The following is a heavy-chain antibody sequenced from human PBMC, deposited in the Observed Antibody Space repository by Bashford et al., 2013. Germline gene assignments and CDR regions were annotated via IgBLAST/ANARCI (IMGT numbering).Heavy chain of an antibody. D-gene: IGHD3-10*01. CDR3: ARDPITMVQGVPRVYYYYGMDV. CDR1: GGTFSSYA. J-gene: IGHJ6*02. Sequence: SVKVSCKASGGTFSSYAISWVRQAPGQGLEWMGGIIPIFGTANYAQKFQGRVTITADESTSTAYMELSSLRSEDTAVYYCARDPITMVQGVPRVYYYYGMDVWGQGTTVTVSS. CDR2: IIPIFGTA. V-gene: IGHV1-69*13.